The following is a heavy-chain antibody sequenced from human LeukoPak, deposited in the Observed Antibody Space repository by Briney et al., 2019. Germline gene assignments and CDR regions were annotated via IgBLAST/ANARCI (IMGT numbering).Heavy chain of an antibody. Sequence: GWSLRLSRAASGFFVTTYCIHWVRQAPGKGLEWVAVISRDESNKYYGDSVKGRFTISRDNSKNTLYLHMNSLRAEDTAVYYCARVRYCSGGSCYFYNAMDVWGQRNTVTVSS. CDR1: GFFVTTYC. CDR3: ARVRYCSGGSCYFYNAMDV. CDR2: ISRDESNK. J-gene: IGHJ6*02. D-gene: IGHD2-15*01. V-gene: IGHV3-30*03.